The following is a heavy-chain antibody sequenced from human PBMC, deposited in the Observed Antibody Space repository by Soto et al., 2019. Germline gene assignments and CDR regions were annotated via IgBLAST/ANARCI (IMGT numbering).Heavy chain of an antibody. CDR3: ARVPGL. V-gene: IGHV4-34*01. J-gene: IGHJ2*01. CDR2: INHSGST. CDR1: GGSFSGYY. Sequence: SETLSLTCAVYGGSFSGYYWSWIRQPPGKGLEWIGEINHSGSTNYNPSLKSRVTISVDTSKNQFSLKLSSVTAADTAVYYCARVPGLWGRGTLVTVSS.